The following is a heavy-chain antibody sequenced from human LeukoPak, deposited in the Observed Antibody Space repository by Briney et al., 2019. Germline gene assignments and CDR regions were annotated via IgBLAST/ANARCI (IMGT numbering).Heavy chain of an antibody. CDR2: IIPIFGTT. D-gene: IGHD5-24*01. J-gene: IGHJ6*03. CDR1: GGTFSSYA. V-gene: IGHV1-69*05. CDR3: ATTRGSYYYYYMDV. Sequence: SVKVSCKASGGTFSSYAISWVRQAPGQGLEWMGRIIPIFGTTNYAQKFQGRVTITTDESTSTAYMELSSLRSEDTAVYYCATTRGSYYYYYMDVWGKGTTVTVSS.